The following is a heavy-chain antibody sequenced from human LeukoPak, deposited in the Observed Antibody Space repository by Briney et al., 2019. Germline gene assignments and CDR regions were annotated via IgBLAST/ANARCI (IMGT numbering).Heavy chain of an antibody. Sequence: GGSLILSCAASGFTLSNYWMTWVRQAPGKGLEWVANIKQDGSEKYYVDSVKGRFTISRDNAKNSLYLQMNSLRAEDTAVYYCARRASSSWYSQYDYWGQGTLVTVSS. CDR1: GFTLSNYW. D-gene: IGHD6-13*01. J-gene: IGHJ4*02. CDR3: ARRASSSWYSQYDY. V-gene: IGHV3-7*01. CDR2: IKQDGSEK.